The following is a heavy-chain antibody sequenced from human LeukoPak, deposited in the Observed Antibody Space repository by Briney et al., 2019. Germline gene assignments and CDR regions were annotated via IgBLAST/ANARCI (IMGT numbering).Heavy chain of an antibody. D-gene: IGHD3-22*01. V-gene: IGHV3-30*04. CDR2: ISYDGSNK. CDR3: ARVGQLYDSSGYYFDY. J-gene: IGHJ4*02. CDR1: GFTFSSYA. Sequence: GGSLRLSCAASGFTFSSYAMHWVRQAPGKGLEWVAVISYDGSNKYYADSVKGRFTISRDNSKNTLYLRMNSLRAEDTAVYYCARVGQLYDSSGYYFDYWGQGTLVTVSS.